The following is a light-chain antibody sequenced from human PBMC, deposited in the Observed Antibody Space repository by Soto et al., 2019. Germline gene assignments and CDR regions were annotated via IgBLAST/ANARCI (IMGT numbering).Light chain of an antibody. J-gene: IGLJ1*01. CDR1: SSAVGSYRL. V-gene: IGLV2-23*01. CDR2: GGS. CDR3: CSSAPGRTVV. Sequence: QSALAQPASVSGSPGQSITISCTGSSSAVGSYRLVSWYQCHPGKVPKLIIYGGSKRPSGVSNRFSGSETGSTASLTSSGLQAEDEADYFCCSSAPGRTVVFGTGTKVTVL.